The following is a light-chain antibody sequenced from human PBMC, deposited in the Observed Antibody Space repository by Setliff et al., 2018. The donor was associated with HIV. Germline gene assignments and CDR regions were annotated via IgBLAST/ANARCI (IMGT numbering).Light chain of an antibody. Sequence: QSALTQPPSVSGSPGQSVTISCTGTSSDVGYYNRVSWYQQPPGTVPRLMIYDVSSRPSGVPDRFSGSKSGNTASLTISGLQAEDEADDYCASRTAGSTPYVFGTGTKVTVL. CDR2: DVS. J-gene: IGLJ1*01. CDR3: ASRTAGSTPYV. V-gene: IGLV2-18*02. CDR1: SSDVGYYNR.